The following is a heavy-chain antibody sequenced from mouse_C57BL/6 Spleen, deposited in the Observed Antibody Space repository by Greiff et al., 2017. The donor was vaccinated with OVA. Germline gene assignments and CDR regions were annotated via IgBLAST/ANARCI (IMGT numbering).Heavy chain of an antibody. D-gene: IGHD6-5*01. Sequence: QVQLQQSGAELARPGASVKLSCKASGYTFTSYGISWVKQRTGQGLEWIGEIYPRSGNTYYNEKLKGKATLTADKSSSTAYMELRSLTSEDSAVYFCARSYEGPFYAMDYWGQGTSVTVSS. CDR1: GYTFTSYG. CDR3: ARSYEGPFYAMDY. J-gene: IGHJ4*01. V-gene: IGHV1-81*01. CDR2: IYPRSGNT.